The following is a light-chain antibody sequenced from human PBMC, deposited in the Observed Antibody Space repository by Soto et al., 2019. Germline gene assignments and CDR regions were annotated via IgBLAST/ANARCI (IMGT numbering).Light chain of an antibody. J-gene: IGLJ1*01. V-gene: IGLV1-44*01. CDR1: SSNIGINN. CDR3: SLYTSSSTFV. Sequence: QSVLTQPPSASGTPGHRVTISCSGGSSNIGINNVNWYQQLPGTAPKLLIYGYNQRPSGVPDRFSGSKSGTSASLTISGLQAEDEADYYCSLYTSSSTFVFGTGTKLTVL. CDR2: GYN.